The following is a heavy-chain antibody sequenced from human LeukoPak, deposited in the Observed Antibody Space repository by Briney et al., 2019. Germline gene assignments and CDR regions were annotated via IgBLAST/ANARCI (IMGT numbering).Heavy chain of an antibody. V-gene: IGHV1-69*05. CDR2: IIPIFGTA. J-gene: IGHJ3*02. CDR1: GGTFSSYA. CDR3: ARATYYDSSGYYDAFDI. Sequence: SVKVSCKASGGTFSSYAISWVRQAPGQGLGWMGGIIPIFGTANYAQKFQGRVTITTDESTSTAYMELSSLRSEDTAVYYCARATYYDSSGYYDAFDIWGQGTMVTVSS. D-gene: IGHD3-22*01.